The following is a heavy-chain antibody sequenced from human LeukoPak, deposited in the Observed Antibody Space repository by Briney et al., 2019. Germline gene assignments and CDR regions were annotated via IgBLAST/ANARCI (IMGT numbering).Heavy chain of an antibody. CDR3: ARTPYCCGDCYVDY. V-gene: IGHV2-70*04. J-gene: IGHJ4*02. D-gene: IGHD2-21*02. CDR1: GFSLSTSGMR. CDR2: IDWDDDK. Sequence: ESGPALVNPTQTLTLTCTFSGFSLSTSGMRVSWIRQPPGKALEWLARIDWDDDKFYSTSLKTRLTISKDTSKNQVVLTMTNMDPVDTATYYCARTPYCCGDCYVDYWGQGTLVTVSS.